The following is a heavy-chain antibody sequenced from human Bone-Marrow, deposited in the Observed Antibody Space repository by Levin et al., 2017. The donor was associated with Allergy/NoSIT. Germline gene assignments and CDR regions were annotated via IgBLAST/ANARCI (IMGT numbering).Heavy chain of an antibody. V-gene: IGHV3-21*01. CDR3: ARGGDGYCSSTSCPRRYYYYYYGMDV. CDR2: ISSSSSYI. CDR1: GFTFSSYS. D-gene: IGHD2-2*01. J-gene: IGHJ6*02. Sequence: GGSLRLSCAASGFTFSSYSMNWVRQAPGKGLEWVSSISSSSSYIYYADSVKGRFTISRDNAKNSLYLQMNSLRAEDTAVYYCARGGDGYCSSTSCPRRYYYYYYGMDVWGQGTTVTVSS.